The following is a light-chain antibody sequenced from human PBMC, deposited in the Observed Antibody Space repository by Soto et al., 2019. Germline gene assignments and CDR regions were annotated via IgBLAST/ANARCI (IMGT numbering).Light chain of an antibody. CDR1: SSDVGGYNY. J-gene: IGLJ1*01. CDR3: GSYRAIIAAV. V-gene: IGLV2-14*03. CDR2: DIN. Sequence: QSALTQPASVSGSPGQSITISCTGTSSDVGGYNYVSWYQQYPGKAPKLMIYDINNRPSGVSSRFSGSKSGNTASLTISGLQAEDEADYYCGSYRAIIAAVCGTGTKLTVL.